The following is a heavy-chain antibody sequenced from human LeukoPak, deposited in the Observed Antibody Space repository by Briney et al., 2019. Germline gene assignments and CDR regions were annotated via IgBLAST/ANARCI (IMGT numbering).Heavy chain of an antibody. CDR3: ARRSGYSYGSIDY. CDR1: GYSFTSYW. J-gene: IGHJ4*02. Sequence: GETLKISCKGSGYSFTSYWISWVRQMPGKGLEWMGRIDPSDSYNNYSTSFQGHVTISADKSISTACLQWSSLNASDTAMYYCARRSGYSYGSIDYWGQGTLVTVSS. V-gene: IGHV5-10-1*01. CDR2: IDPSDSYN. D-gene: IGHD5-18*01.